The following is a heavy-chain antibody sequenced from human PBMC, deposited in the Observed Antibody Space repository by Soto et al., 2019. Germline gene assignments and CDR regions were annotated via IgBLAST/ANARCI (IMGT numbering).Heavy chain of an antibody. Sequence: QVQLQESGPGLVKPSETLSLTCAVSGGSISTYHWSWIRQPPGKGLECIGYIYYTGGINYNPSLKSRVTISVDTSRNHFSLKLNLVTAADTAVYFWARTVIAPGGNYFDSWGQGTLVTVSS. CDR1: GGSISTYH. J-gene: IGHJ4*02. D-gene: IGHD3-16*01. CDR3: ARTVIAPGGNYFDS. V-gene: IGHV4-59*01. CDR2: IYYTGGI.